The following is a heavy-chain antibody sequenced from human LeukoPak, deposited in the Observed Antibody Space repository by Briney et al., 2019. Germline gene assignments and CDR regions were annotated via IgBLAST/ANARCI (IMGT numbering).Heavy chain of an antibody. V-gene: IGHV3-48*03. CDR3: ATGGNSLAY. CDR1: GFTFSTYE. Sequence: GGSLRLSCAASGFTFSTYEMNWVRQAPGKGLEWVSTISSSGSTIYYADSVKGRFTISRDNAKKSLSLQMNSQRAEDTAVYYCATGGNSLAYWGQGTLVTVSS. J-gene: IGHJ4*02. D-gene: IGHD1-26*01. CDR2: ISSSGSTI.